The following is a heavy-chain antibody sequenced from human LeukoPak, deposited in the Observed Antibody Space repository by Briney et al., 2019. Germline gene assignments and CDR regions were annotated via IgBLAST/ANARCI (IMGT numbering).Heavy chain of an antibody. J-gene: IGHJ4*02. D-gene: IGHD3-3*01. CDR1: GYTFTSYD. CDR3: AKDAHSYYDFWSGSCDY. CDR2: MNPNSGNT. V-gene: IGHV1-8*03. Sequence: ASVKVSCKASGYTFTSYDINWVRQATGQGLEWMGWMNPNSGNTGYAQKFQGRVTITRNTSISTAYMELSSLRTEDTALYYCAKDAHSYYDFWSGSCDYWGQGTLVTVSP.